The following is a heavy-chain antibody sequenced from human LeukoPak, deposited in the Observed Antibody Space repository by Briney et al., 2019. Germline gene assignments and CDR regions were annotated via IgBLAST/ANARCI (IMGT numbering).Heavy chain of an antibody. CDR1: GYTFTNYY. Sequence: SVKVSCKASGYTFTNYYMHWVRQAPGQGLEGLGLITPSGGSTWYAQKFQGRVTMTRDMSTSTDYMELSSLRSEDTAVYYCARGLLDVQLERDYYSYYYMDVWGKGTTVTVSS. CDR3: ARGLLDVQLERDYYSYYYMDV. CDR2: ITPSGGST. V-gene: IGHV1-46*01. J-gene: IGHJ6*03. D-gene: IGHD1-1*01.